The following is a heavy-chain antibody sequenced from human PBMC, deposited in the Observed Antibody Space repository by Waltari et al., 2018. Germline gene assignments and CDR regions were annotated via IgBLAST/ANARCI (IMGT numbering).Heavy chain of an antibody. CDR3: AGGSSSGWYAF. Sequence: PGLVKPSETLSLTCTVSGGSISSSSYSWGWIRQPPGKGLEWIGSIYYSGGTYYNPSLKSRVSISIVTSKNQFSLKLTSVTAADTAVFYCAGGSSSGWYAFWGQGILVTVPS. D-gene: IGHD6-19*01. V-gene: IGHV4-39*01. CDR2: IYYSGGT. CDR1: GGSISSSSYS. J-gene: IGHJ5*01.